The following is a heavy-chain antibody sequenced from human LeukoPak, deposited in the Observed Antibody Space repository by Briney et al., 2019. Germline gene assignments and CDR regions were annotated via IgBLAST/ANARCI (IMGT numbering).Heavy chain of an antibody. CDR3: ARGGVSTGNFDWLTPDYYYGMDV. J-gene: IGHJ6*02. V-gene: IGHV4-4*07. CDR1: GGSISSYY. CDR2: IYTSGST. Sequence: SETLSLTCTVSGGSISSYYWSWIRQPAGKGLEWIGRIYTSGSTNYNPSLKSRVTMSVDTSKNQFSLKLSSVTAADTAVYYCARGGVSTGNFDWLTPDYYYGMDVWGQGTTVTVSS. D-gene: IGHD3-9*01.